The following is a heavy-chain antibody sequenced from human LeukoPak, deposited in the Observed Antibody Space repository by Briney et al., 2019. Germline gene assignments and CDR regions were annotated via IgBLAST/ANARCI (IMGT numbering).Heavy chain of an antibody. CDR3: ARGRDGYIFSSNAFFDY. D-gene: IGHD5-24*01. Sequence: PGGSLRLSCAASGFTFSSYSMNWVRQAPGKGLEWVSSISSSSSYIYYADSVKGRFTISRDNAKNSLYLQMNSLRAEDTAVYYCARGRDGYIFSSNAFFDYWGQGTLVTVSS. CDR1: GFTFSSYS. V-gene: IGHV3-21*01. J-gene: IGHJ4*02. CDR2: ISSSSSYI.